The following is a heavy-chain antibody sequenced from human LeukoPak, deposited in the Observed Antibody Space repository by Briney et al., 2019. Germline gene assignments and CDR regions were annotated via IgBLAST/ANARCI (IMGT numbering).Heavy chain of an antibody. CDR3: AASPGTWFGELDYYYMDV. V-gene: IGHV1-2*02. D-gene: IGHD3-10*01. CDR2: INPNSGGT. CDR1: GYTFTGYY. Sequence: GASVKVSCKASGYTFTGYYMHWVRQAPGQGLEWMGWINPNSGGTNYAQKFQERVTITRDMSTSTAYMELSSLRSEDTAVYYCAASPGTWFGELDYYYMDVWGKGTTVTISS. J-gene: IGHJ6*03.